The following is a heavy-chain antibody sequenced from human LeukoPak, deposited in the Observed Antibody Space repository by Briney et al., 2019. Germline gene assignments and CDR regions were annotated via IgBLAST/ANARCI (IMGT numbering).Heavy chain of an antibody. Sequence: SQTLSLTCTVSGGSISSGSYYLSWIRQPAGKGLEWIGRIYTSGSTNYNPSLKSRVTISVDTSKNQFSLKLSSVTAADTAVYYCARERVVLWFGENYFDYWGQGTLVSVSS. V-gene: IGHV4-61*02. CDR2: IYTSGST. CDR1: GGSISSGSYY. J-gene: IGHJ4*02. CDR3: ARERVVLWFGENYFDY. D-gene: IGHD3-10*01.